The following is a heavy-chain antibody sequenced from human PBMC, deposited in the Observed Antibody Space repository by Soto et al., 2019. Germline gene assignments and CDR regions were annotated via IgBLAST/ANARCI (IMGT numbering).Heavy chain of an antibody. V-gene: IGHV4-39*02. J-gene: IGHJ4*02. CDR3: ARELPPTLFFDY. CDR2: IYYSGST. Sequence: QLQLQESGPGLVKPSETLSLTCTVSGGSISSSSYYWGWIRQPPGKGLEWIGSIYYSGSTYYNPSLKSRVTISVDTSKNQFSLKLSSVTAADTAVYYCARELPPTLFFDYWGQGTLVTVSS. CDR1: GGSISSSSYY. D-gene: IGHD3-10*01.